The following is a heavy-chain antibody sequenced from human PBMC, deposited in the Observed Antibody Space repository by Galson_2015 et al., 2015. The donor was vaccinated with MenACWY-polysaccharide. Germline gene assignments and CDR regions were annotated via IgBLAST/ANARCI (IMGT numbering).Heavy chain of an antibody. J-gene: IGHJ1*01. CDR3: ARITGGESVQY. D-gene: IGHD3-10*01. Sequence: QSGAEVKKPGESLKISCKGLGYSFTSYWIGWVRQMPGKGLEWMGIIYPGGSDARFSPSFQGQVTMSVDKSISTAYLQWNSLKASDTAIYYCARITGGESVQYWGQGALVTV. CDR2: IYPGGSDA. CDR1: GYSFTSYW. V-gene: IGHV5-51*03.